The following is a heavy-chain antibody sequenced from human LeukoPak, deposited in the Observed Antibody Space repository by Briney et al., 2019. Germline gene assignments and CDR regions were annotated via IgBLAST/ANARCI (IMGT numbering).Heavy chain of an antibody. J-gene: IGHJ3*02. V-gene: IGHV4-38-2*01. CDR1: GFSHSRGFY. CDR3: ARSSWGDAFDI. Sequence: FETPSLTLPVSGFSHSRGFYWGLVRPPPREGLEWIGSIYHSGSTYYNPSLKSRVTISVDTSKNQFSLKLSSVTAADTAVYYCARSSWGDAFDIWGQGTMVTVSS. D-gene: IGHD2-15*01. CDR2: IYHSGST.